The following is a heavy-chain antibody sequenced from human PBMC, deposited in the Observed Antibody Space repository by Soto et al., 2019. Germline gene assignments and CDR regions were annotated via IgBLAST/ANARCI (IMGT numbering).Heavy chain of an antibody. CDR2: INHSGST. V-gene: IGHV4-34*01. CDR1: GGSFSGYY. Sequence: SETLSLTFAVYGGSFSGYYWSWIRQPPGKGLEWIGEINHSGSTNYNPSLKSRVTISVDTSKNQFSLKLSSVTAADTAVYYCARGQIVVVPAAVSGVFDYWGQGTLVTVS. CDR3: ARGQIVVVPAAVSGVFDY. D-gene: IGHD2-2*01. J-gene: IGHJ4*02.